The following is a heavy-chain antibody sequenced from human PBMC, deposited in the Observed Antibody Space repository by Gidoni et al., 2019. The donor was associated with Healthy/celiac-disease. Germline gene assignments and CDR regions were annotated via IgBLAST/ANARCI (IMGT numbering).Heavy chain of an antibody. CDR3: TTDFPLYDYYYYGMDV. D-gene: IGHD5-12*01. CDR2: IKSKTDGGTT. V-gene: IGHV3-15*01. Sequence: EVQLVGPGGGLVKPGGSFRLSCAASGFTFRNAWMSWVRQAPGKGLEWVGRIKSKTDGGTTDYAAPVKGRFTISRDDSKNTLYLQMNSLKTEDTAVYYCTTDFPLYDYYYYGMDVWGQGTTVTVSS. CDR1: GFTFRNAW. J-gene: IGHJ6*02.